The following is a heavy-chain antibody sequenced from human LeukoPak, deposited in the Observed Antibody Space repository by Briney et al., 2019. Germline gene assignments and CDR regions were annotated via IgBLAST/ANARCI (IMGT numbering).Heavy chain of an antibody. CDR2: ISDSGGRT. CDR1: GITLSNYG. CDR3: AKEVVLGETNYYYYGMDV. D-gene: IGHD1-26*01. Sequence: GGSLRLSCAVSGITLSNYGMSWVRQAPGKGLEWVAGISDSGGRTNYADSVKGRFTISRDNVQNTLHLQMTGLRADDTAVYYCAKEVVLGETNYYYYGMDVWGQGTTVSVSS. V-gene: IGHV3-23*01. J-gene: IGHJ6*02.